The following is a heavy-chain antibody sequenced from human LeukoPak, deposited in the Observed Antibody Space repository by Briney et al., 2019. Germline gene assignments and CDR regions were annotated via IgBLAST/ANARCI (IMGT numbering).Heavy chain of an antibody. V-gene: IGHV1-8*01. J-gene: IGHJ3*02. Sequence: GASAKVSCKASGYTFTSYDINWVRQATGQGLEWMGWMNPNSGNTGYAQKFQGRVTMTRNTSISTAYMELSSLRSEDTAVYYCARERGSSSWYGRVDDAFDIWGQGTMVTVSS. CDR2: MNPNSGNT. D-gene: IGHD6-13*01. CDR3: ARERGSSSWYGRVDDAFDI. CDR1: GYTFTSYD.